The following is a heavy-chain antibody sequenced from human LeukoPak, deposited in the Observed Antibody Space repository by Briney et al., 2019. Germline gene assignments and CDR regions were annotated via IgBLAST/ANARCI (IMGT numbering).Heavy chain of an antibody. CDR2: MNPNSGNT. V-gene: IGHV1-8*01. D-gene: IGHD2-2*01. Sequence: ASVKVSCKASGYTFTSYDINWVRQATGQGLEWMGWMNPNSGNTGYAQKFQGRVTMTRNTSISTAYMELSSLRSEDTAVYYCARGRRPEVVPAAMTFDPWGQGTLVTVSS. CDR3: ARGRRPEVVPAAMTFDP. CDR1: GYTFTSYD. J-gene: IGHJ5*02.